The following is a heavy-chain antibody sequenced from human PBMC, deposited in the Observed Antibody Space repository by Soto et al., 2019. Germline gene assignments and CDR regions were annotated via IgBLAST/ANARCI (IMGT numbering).Heavy chain of an antibody. D-gene: IGHD6-13*01. V-gene: IGHV3-30*18. J-gene: IGHJ4*02. Sequence: GGSLRLSCAASGFTFSSYGMHWVRQAPGKGLEWVAVISYDGSNKYYADSVKGRFTISRDNSKNTLYLQMNSLRAEDTAVYYCAKVGYSSSWPFDYWGQGTLVTVSS. CDR3: AKVGYSSSWPFDY. CDR1: GFTFSSYG. CDR2: ISYDGSNK.